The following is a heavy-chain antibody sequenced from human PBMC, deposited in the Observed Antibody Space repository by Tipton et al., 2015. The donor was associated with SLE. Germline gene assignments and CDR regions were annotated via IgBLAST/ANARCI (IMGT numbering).Heavy chain of an antibody. J-gene: IGHJ2*01. CDR3: AREGIAAESWFFDL. Sequence: LSLTCTVSGASISSGSYYWSWIRQPAGKGLEWIGRIYTSGSTNYHPSPRSRVTISLDTSKNQFSLKLTSVTATDTAVYYCAREGIAAESWFFDLWGRGTLVTVSS. CDR1: GASISSGSYY. V-gene: IGHV4-61*02. D-gene: IGHD6-13*01. CDR2: IYTSGST.